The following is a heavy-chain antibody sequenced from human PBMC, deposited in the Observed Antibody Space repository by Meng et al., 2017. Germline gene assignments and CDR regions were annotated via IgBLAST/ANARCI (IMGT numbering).Heavy chain of an antibody. Sequence: QVQLVECGAGVKKPGSSGKVSCKASGGTFSSYAISWVRQAPGQGLEWMGGIIPIFGTANYAQKFQGRVTITADESTSTAYMELSSLRSEDTAVYYCARDDYSNYLPFDYWGQGTLVTVSS. CDR1: GGTFSSYA. V-gene: IGHV1-69*01. D-gene: IGHD4-11*01. CDR3: ARDDYSNYLPFDY. CDR2: IIPIFGTA. J-gene: IGHJ4*02.